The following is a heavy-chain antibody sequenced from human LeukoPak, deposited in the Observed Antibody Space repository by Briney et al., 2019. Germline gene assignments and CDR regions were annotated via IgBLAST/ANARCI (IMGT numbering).Heavy chain of an antibody. CDR1: GFTFSSYW. D-gene: IGHD5-18*01. V-gene: IGHV3-7*04. J-gene: IGHJ4*02. CDR3: ARGVDTATTFDY. Sequence: GGSLRLSCAASGFTFSSYWMSWVRQAPGKGLEWVANIKQDGSEKYYVDSVKGRFTFSRDNAKNSLFPQMNSLRAEDTAVYYCARGVDTATTFDYWGQGTLVTV. CDR2: IKQDGSEK.